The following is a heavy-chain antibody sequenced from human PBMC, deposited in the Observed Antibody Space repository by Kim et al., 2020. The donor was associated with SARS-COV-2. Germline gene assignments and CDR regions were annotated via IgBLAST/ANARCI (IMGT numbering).Heavy chain of an antibody. J-gene: IGHJ4*02. V-gene: IGHV1-69*06. CDR3: ARGNRGDYFDY. CDR2: IIPIFGTA. Sequence: SVKVSCKASGGTFSSYAIIWVRQAPGQGLEWMGGIIPIFGTANYAQKFQGRVTITADKSTSTAYMELSSLRSEDTAVYYCARGNRGDYFDYWGQGTLVTVSS. CDR1: GGTFSSYA. D-gene: IGHD3-10*01.